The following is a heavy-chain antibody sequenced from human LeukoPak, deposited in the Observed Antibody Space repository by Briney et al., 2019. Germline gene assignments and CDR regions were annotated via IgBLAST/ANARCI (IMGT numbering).Heavy chain of an antibody. D-gene: IGHD3-9*01. J-gene: IGHJ4*02. CDR3: ARDFDWFIAY. V-gene: IGHV2-5*01. Sequence: SGPTLVNTTQTLTLTCTFSDFSLNTRDRNVARIRQPPGKALEWLALIRWTDEKSYSHPLQNRLTITPETSKNQVVLTMPNMVPVDTTTYFCARDFDWFIAYWGQGSPVTVSS. CDR2: IRWTDEK. CDR1: DFSLNTRDRN.